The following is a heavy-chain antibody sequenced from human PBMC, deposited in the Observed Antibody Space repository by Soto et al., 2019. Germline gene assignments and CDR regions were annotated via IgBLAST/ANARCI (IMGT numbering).Heavy chain of an antibody. D-gene: IGHD5-18*01. CDR3: ARDTVADMVPFDN. V-gene: IGHV1-18*01. Sequence: ASVKVSCKASGYSFTSYGMSWVRQAPGQGLEWMGWISVYNGNTNYAQKLQGRVTMTTDTSTSTAYMELRSLRSDDTAVYYCARDTVADMVPFDNWGQGTLVTISS. CDR1: GYSFTSYG. CDR2: ISVYNGNT. J-gene: IGHJ4*02.